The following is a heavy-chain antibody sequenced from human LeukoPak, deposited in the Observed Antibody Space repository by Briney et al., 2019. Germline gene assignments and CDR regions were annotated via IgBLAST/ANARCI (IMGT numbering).Heavy chain of an antibody. CDR1: GFTFSSYW. J-gene: IGHJ6*03. CDR2: IKQDGSEK. Sequence: PGGSLRLSCAASGFTFSSYWMSWGRQAPGKGLEWVANIKQDGSEKYYVDSVKGRFTISRDNAKNSLYLQMNSLRAEDTAVYYCASLNYDFWSGYPYYYYYYMDVWGKGTTVTVSS. V-gene: IGHV3-7*01. CDR3: ASLNYDFWSGYPYYYYYYMDV. D-gene: IGHD3-3*01.